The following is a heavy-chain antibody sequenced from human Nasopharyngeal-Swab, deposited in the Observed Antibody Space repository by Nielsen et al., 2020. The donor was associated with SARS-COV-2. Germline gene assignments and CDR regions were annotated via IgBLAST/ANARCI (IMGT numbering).Heavy chain of an antibody. CDR2: INTNTGNP. D-gene: IGHD3-10*01. J-gene: IGHJ6*02. V-gene: IGHV7-4-1*02. Sequence: ASVKVSCKASGYTFTSYAMNWVRQAPGQGLEWMGWINTNTGNPTYAQGFTGRFVFSLDTSVTTAYLQITSREAEDTAVYYCARDVKGFVYFGMDVWGQGTTVTVSS. CDR1: GYTFTSYA. CDR3: ARDVKGFVYFGMDV.